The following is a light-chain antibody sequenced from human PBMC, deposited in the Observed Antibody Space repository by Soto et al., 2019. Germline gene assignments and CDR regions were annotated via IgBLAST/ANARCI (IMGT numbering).Light chain of an antibody. V-gene: IGKV1-5*03. J-gene: IGKJ4*01. CDR1: QSINSW. CDR3: QQYNNYFT. CDR2: KAS. Sequence: DIQMTQSPSTLSVSVGDRVTITCRASQSINSWLAWYQQKPGKAPKLLIYKASNLESGVPSRFSGSGSGTEFTLTISSLQPDDSATYYCQQYNNYFTFGGGTKVEIK.